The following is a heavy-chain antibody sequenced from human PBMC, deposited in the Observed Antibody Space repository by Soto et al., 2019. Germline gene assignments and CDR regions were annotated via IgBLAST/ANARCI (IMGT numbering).Heavy chain of an antibody. CDR3: ARDFFYYDSSGYYPTPATVDY. J-gene: IGHJ4*02. CDR1: GFTFSSYG. Sequence: GGSLRLSCAASGFTFSSYGMHWVRQAPGKGLEWVAVIWYDGSNKYYADSVKGRFTISRDNSKNTLYLQMNSLRAEDTAVYYCARDFFYYDSSGYYPTPATVDYWGQGTLVTVSS. CDR2: IWYDGSNK. D-gene: IGHD3-22*01. V-gene: IGHV3-33*01.